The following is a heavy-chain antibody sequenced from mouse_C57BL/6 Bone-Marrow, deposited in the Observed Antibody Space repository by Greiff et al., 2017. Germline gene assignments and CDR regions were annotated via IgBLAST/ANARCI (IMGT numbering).Heavy chain of an antibody. V-gene: IGHV5-16*01. Sequence: EVKLVESEGGLVQPGSSMKLSCTASGFTFSDYYMAWVRQVPEKGLEWVANINYDGSSTYYLDSLKSRFIISRENAKNILSLQMSSLTSEDTATYYCARDGNWDGDWYFDVWGTGTTVTVSS. CDR2: INYDGSST. CDR1: GFTFSDYY. CDR3: ARDGNWDGDWYFDV. J-gene: IGHJ1*03. D-gene: IGHD4-1*01.